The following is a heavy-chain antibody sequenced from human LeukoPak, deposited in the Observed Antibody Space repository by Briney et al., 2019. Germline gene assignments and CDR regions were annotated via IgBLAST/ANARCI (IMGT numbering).Heavy chain of an antibody. CDR3: ARDPGFDYDFWSGYYTYFDY. CDR2: ISYDGSNK. V-gene: IGHV3-30*01. CDR1: GFTFSSYA. J-gene: IGHJ4*02. Sequence: GGSLRLSCAASGFTFSSYAMHWVRQAPGKGLEWVAVISYDGSNKYYADSVKGRFTISRDNSKNTLYLQMNSLRAEDTAVYYCARDPGFDYDFWSGYYTYFDYGGQGTLVTVSS. D-gene: IGHD3-3*01.